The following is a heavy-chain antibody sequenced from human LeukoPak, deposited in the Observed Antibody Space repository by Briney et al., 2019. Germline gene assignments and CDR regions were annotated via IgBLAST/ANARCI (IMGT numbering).Heavy chain of an antibody. D-gene: IGHD3-10*01. Sequence: GGSLRLSCAASGFTFSSYWMHWVRQAPGKGLVWVSRINNDGSSTDYADSVKGRFTISRDNSKNTLYLQMNSLRAEDTAVYYCAKDLTREYYFDYWGQGTLATVSS. CDR1: GFTFSSYW. J-gene: IGHJ4*02. CDR3: AKDLTREYYFDY. V-gene: IGHV3-74*01. CDR2: INNDGSST.